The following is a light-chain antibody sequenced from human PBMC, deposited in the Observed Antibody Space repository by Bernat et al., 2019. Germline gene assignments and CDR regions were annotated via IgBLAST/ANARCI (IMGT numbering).Light chain of an antibody. Sequence: QSVLTQPPAVSGAPGQRVTISCTGSRSNIGAGHDVHWYQQLPGTAPKLLIYGSSNRPSGVPRRFSASKSGTSASLAITGLQAEDEADYYCQSYDSNMSGSVFGCRTKLTVL. CDR3: QSYDSNMSGSV. CDR2: GSS. V-gene: IGLV1-40*01. CDR1: RSNIGAGHD. J-gene: IGLJ2*01.